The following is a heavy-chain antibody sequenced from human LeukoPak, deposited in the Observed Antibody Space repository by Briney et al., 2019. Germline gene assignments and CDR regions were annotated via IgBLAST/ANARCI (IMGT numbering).Heavy chain of an antibody. Sequence: SQTLSLTCTVSGGSISSGSYYWSWIRQPAGKGLEWIGRIYTSGSTNYNPSLKSRVTISVDTPKNQFSLKLSSVTAADTAVYYCARDRGGMDTAMVSSYWGQGTLVTVSS. V-gene: IGHV4-61*02. CDR1: GGSISSGSYY. D-gene: IGHD5-18*01. CDR3: ARDRGGMDTAMVSSY. J-gene: IGHJ4*02. CDR2: IYTSGST.